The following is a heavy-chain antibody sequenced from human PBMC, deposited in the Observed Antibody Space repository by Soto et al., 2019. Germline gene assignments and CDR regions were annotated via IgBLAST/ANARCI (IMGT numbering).Heavy chain of an antibody. D-gene: IGHD1-26*01. CDR2: IDSSGGST. Sequence: EVQLLESGGGLVQAGGSLRLSCAASGFTFSSYAMGWVRQAPGKGLEWVSSIDSSGGSTYYADSVKGRFTMSRDKSKNPRYLQMHSLRAEDTAVYYCARRLLGATVTYFDYWGQGTLVTVSS. V-gene: IGHV3-23*01. CDR3: ARRLLGATVTYFDY. J-gene: IGHJ4*01. CDR1: GFTFSSYA.